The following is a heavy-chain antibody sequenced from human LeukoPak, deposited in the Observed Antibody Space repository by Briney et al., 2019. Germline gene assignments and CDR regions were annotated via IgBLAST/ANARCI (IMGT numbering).Heavy chain of an antibody. CDR1: GGSISSYH. CDR3: ASGGGHFDY. CDR2: IYYSGST. Sequence: KPSETLSLTCTVSGGSISSYHWSWIRQPPGKGLEWIGYIYYSGSTNYNPSLKSRVTISVDTSKNQFSLKLSSVTAADTAVYYCASGGGHFDYWGQGTLVTVSS. D-gene: IGHD3-16*01. V-gene: IGHV4-59*08. J-gene: IGHJ4*02.